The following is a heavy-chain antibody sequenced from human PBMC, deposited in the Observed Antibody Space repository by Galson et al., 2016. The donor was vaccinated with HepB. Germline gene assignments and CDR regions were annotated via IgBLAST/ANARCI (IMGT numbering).Heavy chain of an antibody. CDR2: ISHDGSNK. D-gene: IGHD4-17*01. CDR1: GFTFSSYA. CDR3: AREGGDFGDDHSAFDS. Sequence: SLRLSCAASGFTFSSYAIHWVRQAPGKGLEWVAGISHDGSNKWYADSAKGRFTVSRENSKNTLYVQMNSLRAEDTAGYHCAREGGDFGDDHSAFDSWSQGTLVTVSS. V-gene: IGHV3-30*04. J-gene: IGHJ4*02.